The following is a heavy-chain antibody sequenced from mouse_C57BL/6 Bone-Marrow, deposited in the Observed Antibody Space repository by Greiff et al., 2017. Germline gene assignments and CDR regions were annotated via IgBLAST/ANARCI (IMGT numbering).Heavy chain of an antibody. CDR3: ARYWYYGSRSREDYCDY. CDR2: IRNKANGYTT. Sequence: EVKLVESGGGLVQPGGSLSLSCAASGFTFTDYYMSWVRQPPGKALEWLGFIRNKANGYTTEYSASVKGRFTISRANSQSILYLQMNALRAEDSATYYCARYWYYGSRSREDYCDYWGQGTTLTVSS. J-gene: IGHJ2*01. V-gene: IGHV7-3*01. D-gene: IGHD1-1*01. CDR1: GFTFTDYY.